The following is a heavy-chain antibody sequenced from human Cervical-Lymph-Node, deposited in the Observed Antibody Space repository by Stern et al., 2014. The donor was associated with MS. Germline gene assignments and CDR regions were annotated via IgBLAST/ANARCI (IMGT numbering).Heavy chain of an antibody. CDR1: GYTFTAFF. CDR2: LDPNSDDP. D-gene: IGHD3-22*01. Sequence: VQLVESGTKMQKPGASVKVSCKASGYTFTAFFIHWVRHVPGQGLEWMGRLDPNSDDPTYAQKVQDRVTMTRDTSIGTAYLELSRLTSADTAVYYCAREATLIVVGIDYWGQGTQVTVSS. V-gene: IGHV1-2*06. J-gene: IGHJ4*02. CDR3: AREATLIVVGIDY.